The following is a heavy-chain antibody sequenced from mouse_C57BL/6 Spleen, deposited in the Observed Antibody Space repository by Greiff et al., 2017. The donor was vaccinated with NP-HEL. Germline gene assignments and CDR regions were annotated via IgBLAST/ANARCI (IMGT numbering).Heavy chain of an antibody. CDR1: GFNIKDYY. D-gene: IGHD2-3*01. J-gene: IGHJ4*01. V-gene: IGHV14-2*01. Sequence: EVKLVESGAELVKPGASVKLSCTASGFNIKDYYMHWVKQRTEQGLEWIGRIDPEDGETKYAPKFQGKATITAETSSNTAYLQLSSLTSEDTAVYYCAGDYDGYYYAMDYWGQGTSVTVSS. CDR2: IDPEDGET. CDR3: AGDYDGYYYAMDY.